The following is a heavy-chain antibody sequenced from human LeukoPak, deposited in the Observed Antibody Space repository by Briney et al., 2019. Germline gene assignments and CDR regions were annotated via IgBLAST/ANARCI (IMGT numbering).Heavy chain of an antibody. Sequence: GRSLRLSCAASGFTFSSYGMHWVRQASGKGLEWVAVIWYDGSNKYYADSVKGRFTISRDNSKNTLYLQMNSLRAEDTAVYYCARDVYYGSGPLGYWGQGTLVTVSS. CDR2: IWYDGSNK. J-gene: IGHJ4*02. CDR3: ARDVYYGSGPLGY. V-gene: IGHV3-33*01. D-gene: IGHD3-10*01. CDR1: GFTFSSYG.